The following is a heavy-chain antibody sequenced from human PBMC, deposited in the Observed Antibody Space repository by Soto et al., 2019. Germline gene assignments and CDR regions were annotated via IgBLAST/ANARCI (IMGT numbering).Heavy chain of an antibody. D-gene: IGHD6-6*01. CDR1: GGTFSSYA. CDR2: IIPIFGTA. CDR3: ARGGGIAARPVHAPFDY. Sequence: QVQLVQSGAEVQKPGSSVKVSCKASGGTFSSYAISWVRQAPGQGLEWMGGIIPIFGTANYAQKFQGRVTITADESTSTAYMELSSLRSEDTAVYYCARGGGIAARPVHAPFDYWGQGTLVTVSS. J-gene: IGHJ4*02. V-gene: IGHV1-69*01.